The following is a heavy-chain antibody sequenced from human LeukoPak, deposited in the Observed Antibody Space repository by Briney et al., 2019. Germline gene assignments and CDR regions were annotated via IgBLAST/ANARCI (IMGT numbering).Heavy chain of an antibody. CDR2: MNPNSGNT. CDR3: ARRRGYYDSNGYLAY. Sequence: MNPNSGNTGYAQKFQGRVTMTRNTSISTAYMELSSLRSEDTAVYYCARRRGYYDSNGYLAYWGQGTLVTVSS. V-gene: IGHV1-8*01. J-gene: IGHJ4*02. D-gene: IGHD3-22*01.